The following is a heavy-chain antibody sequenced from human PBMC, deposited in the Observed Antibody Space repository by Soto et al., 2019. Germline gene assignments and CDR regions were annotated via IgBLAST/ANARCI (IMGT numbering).Heavy chain of an antibody. D-gene: IGHD1-26*01. Sequence: QVQLQESGPGLVKPSQTLSLTCTVSGGSISSGGYYWSWIRQHPGKGLEWIGYIYYSGSTYYNPSLKSRVTISVDTSKNQFSLKLSSVTAADTAVYYCARDRRREGNYYGMDVWGQGTTVTVSS. V-gene: IGHV4-31*03. CDR1: GGSISSGGYY. J-gene: IGHJ6*02. CDR3: ARDRRREGNYYGMDV. CDR2: IYYSGST.